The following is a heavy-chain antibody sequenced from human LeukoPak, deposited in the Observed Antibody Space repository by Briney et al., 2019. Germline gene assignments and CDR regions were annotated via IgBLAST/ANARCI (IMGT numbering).Heavy chain of an antibody. J-gene: IGHJ4*02. Sequence: ASVKVSCKASGYTFSGFYMHWVRQAPGQGLEWMGWINPNSGDTKYAQKFQGRVTMTRDTSISTAHIELSRLRSDDTAVYYCATLLSNAAFDYWGQGTLVAVSS. D-gene: IGHD6-25*01. V-gene: IGHV1-2*02. CDR1: GYTFSGFY. CDR3: ATLLSNAAFDY. CDR2: INPNSGDT.